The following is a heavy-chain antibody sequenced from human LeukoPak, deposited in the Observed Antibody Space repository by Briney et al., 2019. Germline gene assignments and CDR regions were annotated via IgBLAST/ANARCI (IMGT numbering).Heavy chain of an antibody. V-gene: IGHV4-39*01. D-gene: IGHD3-22*01. CDR1: GGSISSSSYY. J-gene: IGHJ4*02. Sequence: SETLSLTCTVSGGSISSSSYYWGWIRQPPGKGLEWIGSIYYSGSTYYNPSLKSRVTISVDTSKNQFSLKLSSVTAADTAVYYCARQRTYYYDSSGLLRGQGTLVTVSS. CDR2: IYYSGST. CDR3: ARQRTYYYDSSGLL.